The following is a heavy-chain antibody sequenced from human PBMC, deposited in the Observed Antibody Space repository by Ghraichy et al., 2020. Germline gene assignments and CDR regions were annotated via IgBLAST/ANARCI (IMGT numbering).Heavy chain of an antibody. D-gene: IGHD6-13*01. J-gene: IGHJ5*02. V-gene: IGHV3-23*01. CDR2: ISAITNTT. CDR3: AKHPTSSWTHSGCCWFDP. CDR1: GLTFSSYA. Sequence: GESLNISCAASGLTFSSYAMSWVRQAPGKGLEWVSVISAITNTTYYAASVKGRFTVSRDNSKSTLYLQMNSLRADDTAIYYCAKHPTSSWTHSGCCWFDPWGQGTLVTVSS.